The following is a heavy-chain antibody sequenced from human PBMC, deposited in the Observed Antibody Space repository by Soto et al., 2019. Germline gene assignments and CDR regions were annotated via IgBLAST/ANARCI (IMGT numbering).Heavy chain of an antibody. CDR2: IYYSGST. CDR1: GGSVSSGSYY. J-gene: IGHJ4*02. Sequence: SEPLSLTCTVSGGSVSSGSYYWSWIRQPPGKGLEWIGYIYYSGSTNYNPSLKSRVTISVGTSKNQFSLKLSSVTAADTAVYYCARVRLAARPGFDYWGQGTLVTVSS. D-gene: IGHD6-6*01. CDR3: ARVRLAARPGFDY. V-gene: IGHV4-61*01.